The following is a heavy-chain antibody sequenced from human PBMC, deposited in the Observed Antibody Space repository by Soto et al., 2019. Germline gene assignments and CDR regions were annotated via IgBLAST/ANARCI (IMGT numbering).Heavy chain of an antibody. Sequence: PGGSLRLSCAASESTFSNCLTWVRQAPGKGLECVSITCSGGTTYYADSVRGRFTISSDNSKNTLYLQMNSLRAEDTAVYYCAGRLATAASLDYWGQGTLVTVSS. CDR2: TCSGGTT. D-gene: IGHD3-16*01. J-gene: IGHJ4*02. V-gene: IGHV3-53*01. CDR3: AGRLATAASLDY. CDR1: ESTFSNC.